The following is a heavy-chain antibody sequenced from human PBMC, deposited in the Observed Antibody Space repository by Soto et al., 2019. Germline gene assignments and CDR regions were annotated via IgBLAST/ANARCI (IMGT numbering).Heavy chain of an antibody. CDR3: ARGTADYYDSSGYFEY. CDR2: ISSSRSYI. D-gene: IGHD3-22*01. Sequence: ETLSLSCAASGFTFSSYSMNWVRQAPGKGLEWVSCISSSRSYIYYADSVKGRFSISRDNAKNSLYLQVNSLRAEDTAVYYCARGTADYYDSSGYFEYWGQGTQVTVSS. CDR1: GFTFSSYS. V-gene: IGHV3-21*06. J-gene: IGHJ4*02.